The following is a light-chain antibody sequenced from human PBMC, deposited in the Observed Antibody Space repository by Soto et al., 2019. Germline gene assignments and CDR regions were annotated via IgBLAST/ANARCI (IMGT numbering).Light chain of an antibody. V-gene: IGKV3-15*01. CDR1: QSVSSN. Sequence: EIVMTQSPATLSVSPGERATLSCRASQSVSSNLAWYQQKPGQAPRLLIYGASTRATGIPARFSGSESGTEFTLTISSLQSEDFAVYYCQQYNNWLWTFGQGTKV. CDR3: QQYNNWLWT. J-gene: IGKJ1*01. CDR2: GAS.